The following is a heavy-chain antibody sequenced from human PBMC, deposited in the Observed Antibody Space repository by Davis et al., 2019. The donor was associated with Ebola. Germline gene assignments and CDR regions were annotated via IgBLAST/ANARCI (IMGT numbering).Heavy chain of an antibody. D-gene: IGHD3-3*01. V-gene: IGHV4-59*12. Sequence: MPSETLSLTCSVSGGSISTYYWSWIRQPPGKGLEWIGYIYYTGSTNYNPSLKSRVTISVDTSKNQFSLKLSSVTAADTAVYYCARGGEWLPYLYYYYGMDVWGKGTTVTVSS. J-gene: IGHJ6*04. CDR3: ARGGEWLPYLYYYYGMDV. CDR2: IYYTGST. CDR1: GGSISTYY.